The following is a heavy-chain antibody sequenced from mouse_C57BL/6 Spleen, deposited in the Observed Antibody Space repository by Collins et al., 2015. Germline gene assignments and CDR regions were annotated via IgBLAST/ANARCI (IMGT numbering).Heavy chain of an antibody. D-gene: IGHD1-1*01. CDR2: LYPGSGNT. V-gene: IGHV1-55*01. Sequence: QVQLQQPGAELVKPGASVKMSCKASGYTFTSYWITWVKQRPGQGLDWIGDLYPGSGNTHYNEKFKSTATLTVDTSSNTAYMQLSSLTSEDSAVYYCARFRYYGSRYVTFDYWGQGTTLTVSS. CDR3: ARFRYYGSRYVTFDY. J-gene: IGHJ2*01. CDR1: GYTFTSYW.